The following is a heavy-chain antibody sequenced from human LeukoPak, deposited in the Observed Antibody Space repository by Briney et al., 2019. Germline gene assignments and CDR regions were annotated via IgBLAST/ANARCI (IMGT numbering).Heavy chain of an antibody. D-gene: IGHD3-16*01. Sequence: GGSLRLSCAASGFSVSNNYMSWVRQAPGKGLEWVAIISSDGGTYYDGSTYHADSVKGRFTISRDNAKNSLYLQMNSLRAEDTAVYYCARFARFGDLQGGGYFDYWGQGTLVTVSS. CDR1: GFSVSNNY. V-gene: IGHV3-11*04. CDR3: ARFARFGDLQGGGYFDY. J-gene: IGHJ4*02. CDR2: ISSDGGTYYDGST.